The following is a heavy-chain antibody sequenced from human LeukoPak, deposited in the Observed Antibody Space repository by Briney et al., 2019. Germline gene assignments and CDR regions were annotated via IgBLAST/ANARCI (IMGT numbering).Heavy chain of an antibody. J-gene: IGHJ5*02. CDR1: GGSFSGYY. Sequence: PSETLSLTCAVYGGSFSGYYWSWIRQPPGKGLEWIGEINHSGSTNDNPSLKSRVTISVDTSKNQFSLKLSSVTAADTAVYYCARGGGYCSGGSCRQSWFDPWGQGTLVTVSS. CDR2: INHSGST. V-gene: IGHV4-34*01. CDR3: ARGGGYCSGGSCRQSWFDP. D-gene: IGHD2-15*01.